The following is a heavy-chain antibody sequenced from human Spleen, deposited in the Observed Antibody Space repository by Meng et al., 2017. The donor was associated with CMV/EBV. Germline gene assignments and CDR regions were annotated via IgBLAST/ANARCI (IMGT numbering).Heavy chain of an antibody. CDR3: ARDEVATNDAFDI. CDR2: IYYSGST. CDR1: GGSISSYY. V-gene: IGHV4-59*12. J-gene: IGHJ3*02. Sequence: SETLSLTCTVSGGSISSYYWSWIRQPPGKGLEWIGYIYYSGSTNYNPSLKSRVTISVDTSKNQFSLKLSSVTAADTAVYYCARDEVATNDAFDIWGQGTMVTVSS. D-gene: IGHD5-12*01.